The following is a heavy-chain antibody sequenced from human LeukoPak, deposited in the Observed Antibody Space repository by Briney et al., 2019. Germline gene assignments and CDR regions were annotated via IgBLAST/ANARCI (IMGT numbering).Heavy chain of an antibody. D-gene: IGHD3-22*01. Sequence: EASVKVSCKASGYTFTGYYMHWVRQAPGQGLEWMGWINPNSGGTNYAQKFQGRVTMTRDTSISTAYMELSRLRSDDTAVYYCARGTPHYYDSSAWFDPWGQGTLVTVSS. V-gene: IGHV1-2*02. J-gene: IGHJ5*02. CDR3: ARGTPHYYDSSAWFDP. CDR1: GYTFTGYY. CDR2: INPNSGGT.